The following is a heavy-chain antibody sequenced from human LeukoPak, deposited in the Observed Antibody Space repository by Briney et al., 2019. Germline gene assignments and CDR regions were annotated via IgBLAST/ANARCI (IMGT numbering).Heavy chain of an antibody. Sequence: SETLSLTCAVYGGSFSGYYRSWIRQSPGKGLEWIGEFNHGGSTKYNPSLESRVTISVDTSKNQFSLKVNSVIAADTAVYYCTRGPPSRGYSYGPARDGLDVWGKGTSVTVSS. CDR3: TRGPPSRGYSYGPARDGLDV. V-gene: IGHV4-34*01. D-gene: IGHD5-18*01. J-gene: IGHJ6*04. CDR2: FNHGGST. CDR1: GGSFSGYY.